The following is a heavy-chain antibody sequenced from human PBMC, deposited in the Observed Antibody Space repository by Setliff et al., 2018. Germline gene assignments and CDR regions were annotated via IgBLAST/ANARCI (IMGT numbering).Heavy chain of an antibody. J-gene: IGHJ4*02. D-gene: IGHD3-10*01. V-gene: IGHV4-39*01. CDR1: GGSISSGSYY. Sequence: SETLSLTCSVSGGSISSGSYYWGWIRQSPGKGLEWIGSMYYSGSTYYNPSLKGRVTLSVDTTKNQFSLKLTSMTATDTAVYFCAGHLLVQGTYYFDYWGQGSPVTVSS. CDR2: MYYSGST. CDR3: AGHLLVQGTYYFDY.